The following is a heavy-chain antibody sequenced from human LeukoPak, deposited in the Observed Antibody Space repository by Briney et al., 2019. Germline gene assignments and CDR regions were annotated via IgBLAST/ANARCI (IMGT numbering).Heavy chain of an antibody. CDR2: ISAYNGNT. Sequence: ASVKVSCKASGYTFSTYGISWLRQAPGQGLEWMGWISAYNGNTNYAQKVQDRVTMTTDTSTSTAYMELRSLRFDDTAVYYCARDAPYYFDYWGQGTLVTVSS. CDR1: GYTFSTYG. CDR3: ARDAPYYFDY. J-gene: IGHJ4*02. V-gene: IGHV1-18*01.